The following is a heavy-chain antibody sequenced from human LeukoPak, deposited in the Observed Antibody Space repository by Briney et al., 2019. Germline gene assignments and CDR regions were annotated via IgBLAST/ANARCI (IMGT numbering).Heavy chain of an antibody. Sequence: GASVKVSCKASGYTFTSYGINWLRQAPGQGLEWMGWISPYNGNTNHVQKLQGRVTMTTDTSTSTVYLELRSLRSDDTAVYYCARESLGTTDSWGQGTLVTVSS. CDR2: ISPYNGNT. CDR1: GYTFTSYG. D-gene: IGHD1-14*01. J-gene: IGHJ4*02. V-gene: IGHV1-18*01. CDR3: ARESLGTTDS.